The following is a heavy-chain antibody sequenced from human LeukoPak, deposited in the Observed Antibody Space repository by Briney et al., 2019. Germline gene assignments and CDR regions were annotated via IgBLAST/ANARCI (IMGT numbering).Heavy chain of an antibody. Sequence: ASVKVSCKAPGGTFSSYAISWVRQAPGQGLEWMGGIIPIFGTANYAQKFQGRVTITTDESTSTAYMELSSLRSEDTAVYYCARSANYYDSSGFDYWGQGTLVTVSS. CDR1: GGTFSSYA. CDR3: ARSANYYDSSGFDY. V-gene: IGHV1-69*05. D-gene: IGHD3-22*01. CDR2: IIPIFGTA. J-gene: IGHJ4*02.